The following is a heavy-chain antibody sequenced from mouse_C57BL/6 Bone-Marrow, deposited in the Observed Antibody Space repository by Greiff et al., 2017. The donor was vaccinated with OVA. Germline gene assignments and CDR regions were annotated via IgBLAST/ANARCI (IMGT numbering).Heavy chain of an antibody. CDR1: GSPFTTSS. CDR2: VYPSNVGT. V-gene: IGHV1-36*01. J-gene: IGHJ3*01. D-gene: IGHD2-5*01. Sequence: EVQLQQSGPVLVKPGPSVKLSFKASGSPFTTSSLHWVRQSLGRGLGGFGLVYPSNVGTSYNQKFKGKATLTVDTSSSTAYMELNSLTSEDSAVYYGARSNYSNYFAYWGQGTLVTVSA. CDR3: ARSNYSNYFAY.